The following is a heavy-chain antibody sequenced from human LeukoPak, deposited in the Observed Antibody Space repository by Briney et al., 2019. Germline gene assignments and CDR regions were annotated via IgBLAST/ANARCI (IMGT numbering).Heavy chain of an antibody. CDR3: AKGKYSSSFSDFDY. CDR1: GFTFDDYG. CDR2: ISGEGGNT. J-gene: IGHJ4*02. Sequence: GGSLRLSCAASGFTFDDYGMHWVRQVPGKGLEWLSVISGEGGNTDYADSVKGRFTVSRDNSKNSLYLQMNSLRSDDTALYYCAKGKYSSSFSDFDYWGQGTLVTVSS. V-gene: IGHV3-43*02. D-gene: IGHD6-13*01.